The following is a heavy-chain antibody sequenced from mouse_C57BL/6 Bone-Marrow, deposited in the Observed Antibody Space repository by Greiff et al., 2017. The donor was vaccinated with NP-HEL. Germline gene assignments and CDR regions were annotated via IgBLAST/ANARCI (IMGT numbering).Heavy chain of an antibody. CDR1: GYTFTSYW. CDR2: IHPNSGST. J-gene: IGHJ2*01. Sequence: QVQLQQPGAELVKPGASVKLSCKASGYTFTSYWMHWVKQRPGQGLEWIGMIHPNSGSTNYNEKFKSKATLTVDKSSSTAYMHRSSLTSEDSAVYYCARGGIDGYYDYWGQGTTLTVSS. D-gene: IGHD2-3*01. CDR3: ARGGIDGYYDY. V-gene: IGHV1-64*01.